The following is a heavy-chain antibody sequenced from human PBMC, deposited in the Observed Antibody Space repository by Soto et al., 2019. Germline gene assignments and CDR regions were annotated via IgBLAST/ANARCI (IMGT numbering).Heavy chain of an antibody. Sequence: ASVKVSCKASGYTFTSYAMHWVRQAPGQRLEWMGWINAGNGNTKYSQKFQGRVTITRNTSNTTAYMELTSLTSDDTGVYYCAGGNFRYWGQGTLVTVSS. CDR3: AGGNFRY. CDR1: GYTFTSYA. V-gene: IGHV1-3*01. J-gene: IGHJ4*02. CDR2: INAGNGNT.